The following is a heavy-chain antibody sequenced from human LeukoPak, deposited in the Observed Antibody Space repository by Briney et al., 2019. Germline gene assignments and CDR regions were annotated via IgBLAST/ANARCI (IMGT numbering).Heavy chain of an antibody. CDR1: GFTFRTYA. Sequence: GGSLRLSCAASGFTFRTYAMSWVRQAPGKGLEWVSGISGSGGNTYYADSVKGRFTISRDNSKNTLYLQMNSLRAEDTAVYYCAKEGDFYDILTDYWGQGTLVTVSS. D-gene: IGHD3-9*01. CDR2: ISGSGGNT. V-gene: IGHV3-23*01. J-gene: IGHJ4*02. CDR3: AKEGDFYDILTDY.